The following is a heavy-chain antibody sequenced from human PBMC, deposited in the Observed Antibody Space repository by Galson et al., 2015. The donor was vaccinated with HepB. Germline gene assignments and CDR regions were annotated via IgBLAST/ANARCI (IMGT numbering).Heavy chain of an antibody. CDR2: IYYDGNNK. V-gene: IGHV3-30-3*01. J-gene: IGHJ4*02. D-gene: IGHD6-19*01. CDR3: ARDWTKYGSGFFVL. CDR1: GFTFSNSA. Sequence: SLRLSCAASGFTFSNSAMHWVRQAPGKGLEWVALIYYDGNNKYYADSVKGRFTISRDNSKSTLYLQMNSLRPEDTSVYYCARDWTKYGSGFFVLWGQGTPVSVSS.